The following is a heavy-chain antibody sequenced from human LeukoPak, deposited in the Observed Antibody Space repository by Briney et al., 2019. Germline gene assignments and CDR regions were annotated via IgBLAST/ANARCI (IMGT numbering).Heavy chain of an antibody. CDR1: GFTFSSYA. CDR2: ISGSGGST. Sequence: GGSLRLSCAASGFTFSSYAMSWVRQAPGKGLEWVSAISGSGGSTYYADSVKGRFTISRDNSKNTLYLQMNSLKTEDTAVYYCTTDLKWGRDYWGQGTLVTVSS. D-gene: IGHD1-26*01. V-gene: IGHV3-23*01. CDR3: TTDLKWGRDY. J-gene: IGHJ4*02.